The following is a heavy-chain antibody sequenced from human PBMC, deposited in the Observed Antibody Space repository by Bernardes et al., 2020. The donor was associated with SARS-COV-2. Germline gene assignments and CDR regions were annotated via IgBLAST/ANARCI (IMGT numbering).Heavy chain of an antibody. D-gene: IGHD3-16*02. J-gene: IGHJ6*02. CDR2: ISNSDNYI. Sequence: GGSLRLSCAASGFTFINYNMNWVRQAPGKGLEWVSTISNSDNYIYYADSVKGRFTISRDNAKDSLFLQMNSLRAEDTAIYYCARDYDYIWGSYRNYGMDVWGQGTTVTVSS. CDR1: GFTFINYN. V-gene: IGHV3-21*01. CDR3: ARDYDYIWGSYRNYGMDV.